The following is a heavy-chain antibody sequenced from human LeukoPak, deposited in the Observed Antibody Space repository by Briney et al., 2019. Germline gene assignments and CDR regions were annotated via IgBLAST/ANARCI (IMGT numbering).Heavy chain of an antibody. CDR3: ARGPFITMVRGVIIQIDY. D-gene: IGHD3-10*01. J-gene: IGHJ4*02. V-gene: IGHV1-69*13. CDR2: IIPIFGTA. Sequence: ASVKVSCKASGGTFSSYAISWVRQAPGQGLEWMGGIIPIFGTANYAQKFQGRVTITADESTSTAYMELSSLRSEDTAVYYCARGPFITMVRGVIIQIDYWGQGTLVTVSS. CDR1: GGTFSSYA.